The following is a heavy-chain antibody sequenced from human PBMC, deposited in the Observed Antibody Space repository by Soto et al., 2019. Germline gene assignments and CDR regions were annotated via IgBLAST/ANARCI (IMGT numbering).Heavy chain of an antibody. CDR1: CGSLSKYY. CDR3: ARDNNDFWSLYPLAFDY. J-gene: IGHJ4*02. D-gene: IGHD3-3*01. V-gene: IGHV4-4*07. Sequence: TSETLSLTCSVSCGSLSKYYWSWIRQPAGKGLEWIGRISTSGHVVSKVSLRSRLTMSVDMSNNHFSLKLTSVAAADTAVYYCARDNNDFWSLYPLAFDYWGQGALVTVSS. CDR2: ISTSGHV.